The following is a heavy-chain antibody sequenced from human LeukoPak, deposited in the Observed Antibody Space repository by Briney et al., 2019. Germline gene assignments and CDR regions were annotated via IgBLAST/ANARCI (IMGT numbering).Heavy chain of an antibody. V-gene: IGHV4-34*01. D-gene: IGHD4-17*01. J-gene: IGHJ4*02. CDR1: GGSFSGYY. CDR3: ARVSKLRGYFDY. Sequence: SETLSLTCAVYGGSFSGYYWSWIRQPPGKGLEWIGEINHSGSTNYNPSLKSRVTISVDTSKNQFSLNLSSVTAADTAVYYCARVSKLRGYFDYWGQGTLVTVSS. CDR2: INHSGST.